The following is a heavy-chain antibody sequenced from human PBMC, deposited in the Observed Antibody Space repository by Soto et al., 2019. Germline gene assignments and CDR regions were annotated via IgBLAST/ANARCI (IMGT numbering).Heavy chain of an antibody. J-gene: IGHJ6*02. CDR3: ARAHRYSSGWYARTGGMDV. D-gene: IGHD6-19*01. Sequence: SVKLDCKASGYALTRYGISWGRQAPIQGLEWMGWISAYNGNTNYAQKLQGRVTMTTDTSTSTAYMELRSLRSDDTAVYYCARAHRYSSGWYARTGGMDVLAQGTTLTVSS. CDR1: GYALTRYG. CDR2: ISAYNGNT. V-gene: IGHV1-18*01.